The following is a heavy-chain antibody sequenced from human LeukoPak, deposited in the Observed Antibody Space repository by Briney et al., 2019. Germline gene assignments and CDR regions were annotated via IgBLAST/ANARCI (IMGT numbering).Heavy chain of an antibody. CDR2: IYYSGST. J-gene: IGHJ6*02. D-gene: IGHD3-3*01. V-gene: IGHV4-31*03. Sequence: ASETLSLTCTVSGGSISSVGYYWSWIRQHPGKGLEWIGYIYYSGSTYYNPSLKSRVTISVDTSKNQFSLKLSSVTAADTAVYYCAREKGSYYDFWSGRVTVYGMEVLGQGTTVTVSS. CDR3: AREKGSYYDFWSGRVTVYGMEV. CDR1: GGSISSVGYY.